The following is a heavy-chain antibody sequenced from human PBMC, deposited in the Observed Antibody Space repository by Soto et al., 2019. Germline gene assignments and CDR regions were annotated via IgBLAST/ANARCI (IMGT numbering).Heavy chain of an antibody. Sequence: QVQLVQSGAEVKKPGASVKVSCKASGYTFTSYDINWVRQATGQGLEWMGWMNPNSGNTAYAQKFQGRVTMTRNTSTGTAYMELSSLRSEDSAVYYCARDVKSGSRRLGIGYGGQGTLVTVSS. D-gene: IGHD7-27*01. CDR3: ARDVKSGSRRLGIGY. CDR2: MNPNSGNT. V-gene: IGHV1-8*01. J-gene: IGHJ4*02. CDR1: GYTFTSYD.